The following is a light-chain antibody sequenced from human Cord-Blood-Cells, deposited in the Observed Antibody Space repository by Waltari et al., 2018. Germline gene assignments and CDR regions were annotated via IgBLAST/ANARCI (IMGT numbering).Light chain of an antibody. CDR1: QDISNY. CDR2: DAS. V-gene: IGKV1-33*01. Sequence: DIQMTQSPSSLSASVGDRVTITCQASQDISNYLNWYQQKPGKAPKLLIYDASNLETGVPSRFSGSGSETDFTFTISSLQPEDIATYYCQQYDNLPYTVGQGTKLEIK. CDR3: QQYDNLPYT. J-gene: IGKJ2*01.